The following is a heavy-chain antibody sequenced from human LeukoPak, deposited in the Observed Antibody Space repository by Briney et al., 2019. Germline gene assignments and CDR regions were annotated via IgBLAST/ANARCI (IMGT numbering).Heavy chain of an antibody. Sequence: SETLSLTCTVSGASISGYYWTWIRQPAGKGLEWIGRIYTSGSTKYNHSLKSRASMSVASSRTQFSLKVSSVTAADTAGYYCARVICGGGSCYSDNWFDPWGQGTLVTVSS. CDR2: IYTSGST. D-gene: IGHD2-15*01. CDR1: GASISGYY. J-gene: IGHJ5*02. V-gene: IGHV4-4*07. CDR3: ARVICGGGSCYSDNWFDP.